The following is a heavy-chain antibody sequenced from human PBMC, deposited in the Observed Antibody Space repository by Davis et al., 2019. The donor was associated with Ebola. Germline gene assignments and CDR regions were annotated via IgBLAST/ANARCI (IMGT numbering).Heavy chain of an antibody. CDR3: ARGCSSTSCYWYYYGMDV. CDR1: GGSITSSSYY. V-gene: IGHV4-39*01. J-gene: IGHJ6*02. Sequence: MPSETLSLTCTVSGGSITSSSYYWGWIRQPPGKGLEWIGSIYYSGSTYYNPSLKSRVTISVDTSKTQFSLKLSSVPAADTAVYYCARGCSSTSCYWYYYGMDVWGQGTTVTVSS. CDR2: IYYSGST. D-gene: IGHD2-2*01.